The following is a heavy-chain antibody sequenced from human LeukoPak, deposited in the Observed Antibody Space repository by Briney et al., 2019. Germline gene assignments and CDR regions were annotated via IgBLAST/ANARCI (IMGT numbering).Heavy chain of an antibody. D-gene: IGHD3-10*01. CDR3: AREVTMVRGVTKSNWFDP. V-gene: IGHV4-59*12. CDR2: IYYSGST. J-gene: IGHJ5*02. CDR1: GGSISSYY. Sequence: SETLSLTCTVSGGSISSYYWSWIRQPPGKGLEWIGYIYYSGSTNYNPSLKSRVTISVDTSKNQFSLKLSSVTAADTAVYYCAREVTMVRGVTKSNWFDPWGQGTLVTVSS.